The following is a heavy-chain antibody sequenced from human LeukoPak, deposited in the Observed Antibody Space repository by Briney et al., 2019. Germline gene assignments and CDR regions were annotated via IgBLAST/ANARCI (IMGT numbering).Heavy chain of an antibody. V-gene: IGHV3-48*03. J-gene: IGHJ4*02. D-gene: IGHD3-22*01. CDR1: GFTFGGYE. CDR2: ISISGSTI. CDR3: ASFYDSTGRDY. Sequence: PGGSLRLSCAASGFTFGGYEMNWVRQAPGKGLEWVSYISISGSTINYADSVKGRFTISRDNAKNSLYLQMSSLRAEDTAVYYCASFYDSTGRDYWGQGTLVTVSS.